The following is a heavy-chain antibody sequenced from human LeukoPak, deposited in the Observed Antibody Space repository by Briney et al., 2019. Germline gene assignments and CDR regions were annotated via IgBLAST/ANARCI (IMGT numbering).Heavy chain of an antibody. CDR2: ISTSSSYI. V-gene: IGHV3-21*01. CDR1: GFTFSSYS. J-gene: IGHJ4*01. D-gene: IGHD1-20*01. Sequence: PGGSLRLSCAASGFTFSSYSMNWVRQAPGKGLEWVPFISTSSSYIYYADSVKGRFTISRDNAKNSLYLQMNSLRAEDTAVYYCARDVNWNYCGYWGHGTLVTVSS. CDR3: ARDVNWNYCGY.